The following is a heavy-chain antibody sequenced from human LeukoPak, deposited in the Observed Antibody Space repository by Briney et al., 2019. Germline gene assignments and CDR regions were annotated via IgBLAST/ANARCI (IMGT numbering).Heavy chain of an antibody. CDR1: GGSFSGYY. CDR3: VRGHDSSGYYYYYGMDV. Sequence: PSETLSLTCAVYGGSFSGYYWSWIRQPPGKGLEWIGEINHSGSTNYNPSLKGRVTISVDTSKNQFSLKLSSVTAADTAVYYCVRGHDSSGYYYYYGMDVWGQGTTVTVSS. D-gene: IGHD3-22*01. V-gene: IGHV4-34*01. J-gene: IGHJ6*02. CDR2: INHSGST.